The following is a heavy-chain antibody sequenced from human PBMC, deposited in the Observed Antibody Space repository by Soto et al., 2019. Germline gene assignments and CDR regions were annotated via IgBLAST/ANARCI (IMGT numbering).Heavy chain of an antibody. Sequence: QVQLVQSGAEVKKPGSSVKVSCKASGGTFSSYTISWVRQAPGQGLEWMGRIIPILGIANYAQKFQGRVTITADKSTSTAYMELSSLRSEDTAVYYCARDRWIQLWNVARGGFDYWGQGTLVTVSS. J-gene: IGHJ4*02. CDR2: IIPILGIA. CDR1: GGTFSSYT. CDR3: ARDRWIQLWNVARGGFDY. D-gene: IGHD5-18*01. V-gene: IGHV1-69*08.